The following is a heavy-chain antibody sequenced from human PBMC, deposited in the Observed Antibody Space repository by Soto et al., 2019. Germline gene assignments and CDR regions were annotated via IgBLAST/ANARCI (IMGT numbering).Heavy chain of an antibody. CDR3: AKGAALLWFGESDYFDD. Sequence: EVQLLESGGGLVQPGGSLRLSCAASGFTFSSYAMSWVRQAPGKGLEWVSAISGSGAGTYYADSVKGRFTISRDNSKNTLYLQMNSLRAEDTAVYYCAKGAALLWFGESDYFDDWGQGTLVTVSS. V-gene: IGHV3-23*01. J-gene: IGHJ4*02. CDR1: GFTFSSYA. D-gene: IGHD3-10*01. CDR2: ISGSGAGT.